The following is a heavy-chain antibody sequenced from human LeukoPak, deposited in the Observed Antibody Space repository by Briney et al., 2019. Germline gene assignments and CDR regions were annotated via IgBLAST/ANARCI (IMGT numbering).Heavy chain of an antibody. CDR3: ARDATDYGMDV. D-gene: IGHD4-17*01. V-gene: IGHV3-11*05. CDR1: GFTFSDYY. CDR2: ISSSSSYT. Sequence: KPGGSLRLSCAASGFTFSDYYMSWIRQAPGKGLEWVSYISSSSSYTNYADSVKGRFTISRDNAKNSLYLQMNSLRAEDTAVYYCARDATDYGMDVWGQGTTVTVSS. J-gene: IGHJ6*02.